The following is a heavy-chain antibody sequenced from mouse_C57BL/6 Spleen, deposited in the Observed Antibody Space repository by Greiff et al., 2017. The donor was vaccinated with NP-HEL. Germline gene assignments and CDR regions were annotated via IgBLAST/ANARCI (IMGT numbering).Heavy chain of an antibody. D-gene: IGHD2-3*01. CDR2: INPNNGGT. CDR3: AREGDGYYDAMDY. J-gene: IGHJ4*01. CDR1: GYTFTDYY. Sequence: VHVKQSGPELVKPGASVKISCKASGYTFTDYYMNWVKQSHGKSLEWIGDINPNNGGTSYNQKFKGKATLTVDKSSSTAYMELRSLTSEDSAVYYCAREGDGYYDAMDYWGQGTSVTVSS. V-gene: IGHV1-26*01.